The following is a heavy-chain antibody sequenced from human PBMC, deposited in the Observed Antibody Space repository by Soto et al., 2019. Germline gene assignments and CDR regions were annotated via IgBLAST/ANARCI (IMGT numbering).Heavy chain of an antibody. V-gene: IGHV1-69*01. CDR3: ARDPNYYYGSGSYCEPPRCAGMDV. Sequence: QVQLVQSGAEVKKPGSSVKVSCKASGGTFSSYAISWVRQAPGQGLEWMGGIIPIFCTANYAQKFQGRVTITVDESTSTAYMELSSLRSEDTAVYYCARDPNYYYGSGSYCEPPRCAGMDVWGQGTTVTVSS. J-gene: IGHJ6*02. CDR2: IIPIFCTA. D-gene: IGHD3-10*01. CDR1: GGTFSSYA.